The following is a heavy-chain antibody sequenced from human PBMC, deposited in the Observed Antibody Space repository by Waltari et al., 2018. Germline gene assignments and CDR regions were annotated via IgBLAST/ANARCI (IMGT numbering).Heavy chain of an antibody. V-gene: IGHV3-23*01. Sequence: EVQLLESGGGFVQPGVSLRLSCAAPGFTFNNHAMTWVRQAPGKGLAWVSSISESGDVTYYADSAKGRFTISRDNPKNTLFLQMNSLRVEDTALYYCAKGSSGTDGEGYWGQGALVTVSS. CDR3: AKGSSGTDGEGY. CDR1: GFTFNNHA. J-gene: IGHJ4*02. CDR2: ISESGDVT. D-gene: IGHD3-10*01.